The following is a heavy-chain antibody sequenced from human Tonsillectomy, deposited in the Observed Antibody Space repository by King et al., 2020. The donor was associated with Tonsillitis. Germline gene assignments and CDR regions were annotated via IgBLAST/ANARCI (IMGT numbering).Heavy chain of an antibody. V-gene: IGHV3-21*01. CDR1: GLTFSSYN. CDR3: AGGPRYDSSGYLFDY. CDR2: LTTSSSYK. Sequence: VQLVESGGGLVKPGGSLRLSCAASGLTFSSYNMNWVRQAPGKGLEWVSSLTTSSSYKHYADSVKGRFTISRDNAKNSLYLQMDSLRAEDTAVYYCAGGPRYDSSGYLFDYWGQGTLVTVSS. J-gene: IGHJ4*02. D-gene: IGHD3-22*01.